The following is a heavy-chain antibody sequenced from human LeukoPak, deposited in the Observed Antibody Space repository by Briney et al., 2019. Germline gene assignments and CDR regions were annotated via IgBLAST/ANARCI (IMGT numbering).Heavy chain of an antibody. J-gene: IGHJ4*01. CDR1: GYTFSTYW. CDR3: ARLRSYDFHLDF. D-gene: IGHD3-3*01. CDR2: IFPADSDP. V-gene: IGHV5-51*01. Sequence: GESLKISCQGPGYTFSTYWIHWVRQMPGEGLEWMGIIFPADSDPRYSPSCQGQVTVSADKSISTAYLEWSSLKTSDNGIDYCARLRSYDFHLDFWGQGTLVTVSS.